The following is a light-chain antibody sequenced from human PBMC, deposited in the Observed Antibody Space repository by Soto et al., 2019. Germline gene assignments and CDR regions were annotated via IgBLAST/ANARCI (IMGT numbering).Light chain of an antibody. CDR3: QQRSNWPPT. Sequence: EIVLTQSPATLSLSPGERATLSCRASQSVSSYLAWYQQKPGQAPRLLIYVAFNRATGIPARFSGSGSGTDFTLTISSLEPEDFAVYYCQQRSNWPPTFGPETKEDIK. V-gene: IGKV3-11*01. CDR1: QSVSSY. CDR2: VAF. J-gene: IGKJ3*01.